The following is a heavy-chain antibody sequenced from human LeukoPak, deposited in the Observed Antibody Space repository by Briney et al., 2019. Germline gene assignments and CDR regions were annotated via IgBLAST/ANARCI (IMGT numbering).Heavy chain of an antibody. D-gene: IGHD3-22*01. CDR1: GFTFSSYS. V-gene: IGHV3-21*01. CDR2: ISSSSSYI. CDR3: ARAYYDSSVGAFDI. Sequence: GGSLRLSCAASGFTFSSYSMNWVRQAPGKGLEWVSSISSSSSYIYHADSVKGRFTISRDNAKNSLYLQMNSLRAEDTAVYYCARAYYDSSVGAFDIWGQGTMVTVSS. J-gene: IGHJ3*02.